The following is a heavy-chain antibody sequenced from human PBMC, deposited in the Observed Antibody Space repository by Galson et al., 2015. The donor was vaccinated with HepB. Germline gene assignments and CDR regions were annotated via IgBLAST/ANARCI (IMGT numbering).Heavy chain of an antibody. V-gene: IGHV1-24*01. D-gene: IGHD3-22*01. Sequence: SVKVSCKVSGYTLTELSMHWVRQAPGKGLEWMGGFDPEDGETIYAQKFQGRVTMTEDTSTDTAYMELSSLRSEDTAVYYCATWLGYMDVVVVIPDAFDIWGQGTMVTVSS. CDR3: ATWLGYMDVVVVIPDAFDI. CDR1: GYTLTELS. J-gene: IGHJ3*02. CDR2: FDPEDGET.